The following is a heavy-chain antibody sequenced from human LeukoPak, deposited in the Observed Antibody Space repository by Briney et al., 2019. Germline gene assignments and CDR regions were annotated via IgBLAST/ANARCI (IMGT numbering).Heavy chain of an antibody. V-gene: IGHV1-69*05. Sequence: ASVKASCKASGGTFSSYAISWVRQAPGQGLEWMGGIIPIFGTANYAQKFQGRVTITTDESTSTAYMELSSLRSEDTAVYYCATPTFANAFDIWGQGIMVTVSS. CDR1: GGTFSSYA. D-gene: IGHD3-16*01. CDR2: IIPIFGTA. CDR3: ATPTFANAFDI. J-gene: IGHJ3*02.